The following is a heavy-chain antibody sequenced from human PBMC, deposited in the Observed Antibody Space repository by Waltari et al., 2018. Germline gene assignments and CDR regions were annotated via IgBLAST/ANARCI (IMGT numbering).Heavy chain of an antibody. J-gene: IGHJ5*02. CDR3: ARDPNYWFDP. CDR1: GDRGSNNSAP. V-gene: IGHV6-1*01. CDR2: TYYRSKWYN. Sequence: QVQRQQPAPGLVRPSQTLSLTCTISGDRGSNNSAPWTWIRQSPSRGLEWLGRTYYRSKWYNDYAVSVKSRITINPDTSKNQFSLQLNSVTPEDTAVYYCARDPNYWFDPWGQGTLVTVSS.